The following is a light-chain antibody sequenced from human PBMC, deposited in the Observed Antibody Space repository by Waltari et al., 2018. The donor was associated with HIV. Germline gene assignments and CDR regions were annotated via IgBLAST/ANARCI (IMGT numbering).Light chain of an antibody. CDR1: SSDVGGFNS. V-gene: IGLV2-11*01. Sequence: QSALTQPRSLSGSPGQSVTISCTGTSSDVGGFNSVSWYQQHPGKVPKLMIYGVHKRPSGVPGRFSGSKSGSTASLTISGLQAEDEADYYCSSYTGGYTFVFGTGTKVTVL. CDR3: SSYTGGYTFV. J-gene: IGLJ1*01. CDR2: GVH.